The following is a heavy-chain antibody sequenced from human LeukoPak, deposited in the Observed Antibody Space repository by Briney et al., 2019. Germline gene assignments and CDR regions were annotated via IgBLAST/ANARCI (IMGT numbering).Heavy chain of an antibody. Sequence: SETLSLTCAVSGDSITSSNWWSWVRQPPEKGLEWIGEIYHSGNTNYNPPLKSRVTISLDKSKNQFSLKLKSVTAADTAVYYCARGGMIKVDPWGQGTLVTVSS. D-gene: IGHD3-16*01. CDR2: IYHSGNT. CDR1: GDSITSSNW. V-gene: IGHV4-4*02. J-gene: IGHJ5*02. CDR3: ARGGMIKVDP.